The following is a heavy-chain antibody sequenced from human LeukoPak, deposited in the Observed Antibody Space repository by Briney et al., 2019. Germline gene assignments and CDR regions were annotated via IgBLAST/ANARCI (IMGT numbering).Heavy chain of an antibody. D-gene: IGHD1-26*01. J-gene: IGHJ4*02. V-gene: IGHV4-59*07. Sequence: SDTLSLTCTVSGGSITSYYWSWIPRPSGKGLEWIAYIYNRGSTNYNPSLKSRVTISVDTSKSQLSLKLSSVTAADTAVYYCARTKVYSGRYYFDYWGQGTLVTVSS. CDR3: ARTKVYSGRYYFDY. CDR1: GGSITSYY. CDR2: IYNRGST.